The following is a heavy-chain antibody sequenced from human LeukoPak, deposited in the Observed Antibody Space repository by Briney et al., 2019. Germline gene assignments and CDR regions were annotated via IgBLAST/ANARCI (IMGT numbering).Heavy chain of an antibody. CDR2: TSWNSGSI. J-gene: IGHJ4*02. Sequence: PGRSLRLSCAASGFTFDDYAMHWVRQAPGKGLEWVSGTSWNSGSIGYADSVKGRFTISRDNAKNSLYLQMNSLRAEDTALYYCAKSEYYDILTGYVDYWGQGTLVTVSS. D-gene: IGHD3-9*01. V-gene: IGHV3-9*01. CDR1: GFTFDDYA. CDR3: AKSEYYDILTGYVDY.